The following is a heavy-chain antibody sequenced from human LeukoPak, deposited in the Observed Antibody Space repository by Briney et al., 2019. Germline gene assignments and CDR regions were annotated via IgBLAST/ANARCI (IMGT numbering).Heavy chain of an antibody. J-gene: IGHJ4*02. CDR1: GFTFSSYW. D-gene: IGHD3-22*01. CDR2: FNGDGSST. V-gene: IGHV3-74*01. CDR3: ARAGGYYDSSGYNDY. Sequence: GGSLRLSCAASGFTFSSYWMHWVRQSPGKGLVWVSRFNGDGSSTAYADSVKGRFTISRDNANNTLYLQMNSLRAEDTAVYYCARAGGYYDSSGYNDYWGQGTLVTVSS.